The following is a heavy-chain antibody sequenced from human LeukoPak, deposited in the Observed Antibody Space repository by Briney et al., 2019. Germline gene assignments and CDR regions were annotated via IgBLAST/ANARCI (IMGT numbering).Heavy chain of an antibody. CDR3: AKDHYYDSSGYLN. J-gene: IGHJ4*02. CDR1: GFTFSSYG. Sequence: QPGRSLRLSCAASGFTFSSYGMHWVRRAPGKGLEWVAVIWYDGSNKYYADSVKGRFTISRDNSKNTLYLQMNSLRAEDTAVYYCAKDHYYDSSGYLNWGQGTLVTVSS. D-gene: IGHD3-22*01. CDR2: IWYDGSNK. V-gene: IGHV3-33*06.